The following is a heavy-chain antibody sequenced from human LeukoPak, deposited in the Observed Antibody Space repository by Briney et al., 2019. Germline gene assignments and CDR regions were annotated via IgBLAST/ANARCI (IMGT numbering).Heavy chain of an antibody. V-gene: IGHV1-69*01. Sequence: ASVKVSCKASGGTFSSYAISWVRQAPGQGLEWMGGIIPIFGTANYAQKFQGRVTITADESTSTAYMELSSLRSEDTAVYYCVRGKQQLIDYFDYWRQGTLVTVSS. CDR1: GGTFSSYA. CDR3: VRGKQQLIDYFDY. J-gene: IGHJ4*02. D-gene: IGHD6-13*01. CDR2: IIPIFGTA.